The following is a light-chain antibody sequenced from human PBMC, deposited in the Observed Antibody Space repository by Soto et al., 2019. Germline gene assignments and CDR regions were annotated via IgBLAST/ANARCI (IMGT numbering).Light chain of an antibody. V-gene: IGLV2-14*01. J-gene: IGLJ3*02. CDR2: EVS. CDR1: SSDVGGYNH. CDR3: TSFTSDTTWV. Sequence: QSVLTQPASVSGSPGQSITISCTGTSSDVGGYNHVSWYQQVSGKAPKFMIYEVSNRPSGVSNRFSGSKSGNTASLTISGLQPEDEADYYCTSFTSDTTWVFGGGTKLTVL.